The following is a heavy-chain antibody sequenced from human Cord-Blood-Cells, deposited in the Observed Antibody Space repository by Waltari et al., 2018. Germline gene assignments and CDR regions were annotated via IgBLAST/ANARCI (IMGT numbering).Heavy chain of an antibody. CDR2: VDPEDGET. CDR3: ATVAEYSGSYYGWFDP. V-gene: IGHV1-69-2*01. J-gene: IGHJ5*02. Sequence: EVQLVQSGAEVKQPGATVKISCTVSGYTFTDYYMHWGQQAPGKGLEWMGLVDPEDGETIYAEKFQGRVTITADTSTDTAYMELSSLRSEDTAVYYCATVAEYSGSYYGWFDPWGQGTLVTVSS. CDR1: GYTFTDYY. D-gene: IGHD1-26*01.